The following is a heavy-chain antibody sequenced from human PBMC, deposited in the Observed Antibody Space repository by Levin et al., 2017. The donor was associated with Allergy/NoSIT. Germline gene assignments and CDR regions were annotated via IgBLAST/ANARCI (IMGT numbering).Heavy chain of an antibody. J-gene: IGHJ2*01. CDR3: AKDLGVGAADWYFDL. CDR1: GFTFRNYG. CDR2: ISYDGSNK. V-gene: IGHV3-30*18. D-gene: IGHD1-26*01. Sequence: GSLRLSCAASGFTFRNYGMYWVRQAPGKGLEWLAIISYDGSNKYYADSVKGRFTISRDNSKNTLYLQMNSLRPEDTALYYCAKDLGVGAADWYFDLWGRGTLVTVSS.